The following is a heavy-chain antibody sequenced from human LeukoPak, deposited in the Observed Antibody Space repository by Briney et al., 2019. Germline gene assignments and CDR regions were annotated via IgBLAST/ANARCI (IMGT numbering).Heavy chain of an antibody. J-gene: IGHJ6*03. CDR2: INHSGST. CDR3: ARGRYMDV. Sequence: SETLSLTCAVYGGSFSGYYWSWIRQPPGKGLEWIGEINHSGSTNYNPSLKSRVTISADTSKNQFSLKLSSVTAADTAVYYCARGRYMDVWGKGTSVTVSS. CDR1: GGSFSGYY. V-gene: IGHV4-34*01.